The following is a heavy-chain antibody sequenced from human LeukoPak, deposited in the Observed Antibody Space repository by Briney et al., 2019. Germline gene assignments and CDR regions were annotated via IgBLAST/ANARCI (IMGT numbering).Heavy chain of an antibody. CDR1: GFTFSSYE. J-gene: IGHJ6*02. V-gene: IGHV3-48*03. CDR3: ARADFYYYGMDV. CDR2: MSSSGSTI. Sequence: SGGSLRLSCAASGFTFSSYEMNWVRQAPGKGLEWVSYMSSSGSTIYYADSVKGRFTISRDNAKNSLYLQMNSLRAEDTAVYYCARADFYYYGMDVWGQGTTVTVSS.